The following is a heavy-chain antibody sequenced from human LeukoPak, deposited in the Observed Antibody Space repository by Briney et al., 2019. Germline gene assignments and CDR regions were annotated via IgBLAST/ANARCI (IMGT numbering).Heavy chain of an antibody. V-gene: IGHV3-15*01. CDR3: TARYCRSTSCYGEYFQR. CDR1: GXTFSNAW. Sequence: GGSLRLSCAASGXTFSNAWMSWVRQAPGKGLEWVVRIKSKTDGGTTDYAAPVKGRFTISRDDSKNTLYLQMNSLKTEDTAVYYCTARYCRSTSCYGEYFQRWGQGTLVTVSS. CDR2: IKSKTDGGTT. D-gene: IGHD2-2*01. J-gene: IGHJ1*01.